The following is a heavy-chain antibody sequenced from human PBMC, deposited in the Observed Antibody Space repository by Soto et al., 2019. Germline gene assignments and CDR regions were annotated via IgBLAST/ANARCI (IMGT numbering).Heavy chain of an antibody. CDR3: AHRLPMAVSDAFDV. Sequence: SGPTLVNPTQTLTLTCTFSGFSLSTSGVGVGWIRQPPGKALEWLALIYWDFDKRYSPSLKTTLTITKDTSKNQVVLTMTNMDPVDTATYYCAHRLPMAVSDAFDVWGQGTMVTVSS. J-gene: IGHJ3*01. CDR1: GFSLSTSGVG. D-gene: IGHD6-19*01. CDR2: IYWDFDK. V-gene: IGHV2-5*02.